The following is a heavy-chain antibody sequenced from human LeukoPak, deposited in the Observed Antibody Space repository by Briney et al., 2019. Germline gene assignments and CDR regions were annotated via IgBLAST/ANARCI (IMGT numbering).Heavy chain of an antibody. V-gene: IGHV4-34*01. CDR1: GGSFSGYY. D-gene: IGHD6-19*01. CDR3: ARARGAVAIDY. CDR2: INHSGST. Sequence: SETLSLTCAVYGGSFSGYYWSWIRQPPGKGLEWIGEINHSGSTNYNPSLKSRVTVSVDTSKNQFSLKLTSVTAADTAVYYCARARGAVAIDYWGQGTLVTVSS. J-gene: IGHJ4*02.